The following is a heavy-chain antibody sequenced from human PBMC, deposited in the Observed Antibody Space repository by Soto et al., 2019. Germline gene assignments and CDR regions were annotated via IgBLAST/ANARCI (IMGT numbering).Heavy chain of an antibody. Sequence: GASVKVACKASGYTFSSYAMHWVRQAPGQRLEWMGWINAGSANTKYSQKFQGRVTITRDTSASTAYMELSSLRSEDTAVYYCARILGCCSAGSCDSWGQGTLVTVSS. CDR1: GYTFSSYA. D-gene: IGHD2-15*01. CDR3: ARILGCCSAGSCDS. J-gene: IGHJ4*02. CDR2: INAGSANT. V-gene: IGHV1-3*01.